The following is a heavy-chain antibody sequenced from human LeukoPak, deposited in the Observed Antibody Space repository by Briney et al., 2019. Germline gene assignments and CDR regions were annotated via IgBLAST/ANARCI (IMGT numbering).Heavy chain of an antibody. V-gene: IGHV4-30-4*01. D-gene: IGHD3-3*01. CDR1: GGSISSGDYY. Sequence: SQTLSLTCTVSGGSISSGDYYWSWIRQPPGKGLEWIGEINHSGSTNYNPSLKSRVTISVDTSKNQFSLKLSSVTAADTAVYYCARKGRFRSGIDYWGQGTLVTVSS. CDR2: INHSGST. CDR3: ARKGRFRSGIDY. J-gene: IGHJ4*02.